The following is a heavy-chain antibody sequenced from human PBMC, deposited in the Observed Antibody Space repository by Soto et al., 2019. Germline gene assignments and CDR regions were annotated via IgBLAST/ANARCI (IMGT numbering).Heavy chain of an antibody. CDR2: ISYDGSNK. J-gene: IGHJ4*02. Sequence: QVQLVESGGGVVQPGRSLRLSCAASGFTFSSYAMHWVRQAPGKGLEWVAVISYDGSNKYYADSVKGRFTISRDNSKNTLFLQMNSLRAEDTAVYCGARLGRRPYFDYWGQGTLVTVSS. D-gene: IGHD1-1*01. V-gene: IGHV3-30-3*01. CDR1: GFTFSSYA. CDR3: ARLGRRPYFDY.